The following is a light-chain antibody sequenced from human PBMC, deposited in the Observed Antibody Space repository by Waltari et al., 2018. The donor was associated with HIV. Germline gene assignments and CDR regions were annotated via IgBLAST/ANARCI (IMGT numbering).Light chain of an antibody. CDR1: SSNIGTGY. CDR3: AAWDDSLSGVV. CDR2: RDN. Sequence: QSVLTQPPSASGTPGQRVTISCSGSSSNIGTGYVYWYPQLPGTAPKVLIYRDNQRPSGVPARFSGSKSGTSASLAISGLRSEDEADYYCAAWDDSLSGVVFGGGTKLTVL. V-gene: IGLV1-47*01. J-gene: IGLJ2*01.